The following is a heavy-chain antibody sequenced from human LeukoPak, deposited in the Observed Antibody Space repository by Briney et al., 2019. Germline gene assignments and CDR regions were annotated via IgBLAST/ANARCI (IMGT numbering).Heavy chain of an antibody. J-gene: IGHJ4*02. CDR3: ARMGALRGTYYGSGSPIDY. V-gene: IGHV4-61*02. D-gene: IGHD3-10*01. Sequence: SETLSLTCTVSGGSISSSSYYWSWIRQPAGKGLEWIGRIYTSGSTNYNPTLKSRVTMSVDTSKNQFSLKLSSVTAADTAVYYCARMGALRGTYYGSGSPIDYWGQGTLVTVSS. CDR1: GGSISSSSYY. CDR2: IYTSGST.